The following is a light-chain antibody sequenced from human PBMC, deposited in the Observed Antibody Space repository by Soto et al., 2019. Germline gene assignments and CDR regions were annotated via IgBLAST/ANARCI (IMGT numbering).Light chain of an antibody. Sequence: DIQMTQSPSSVSASVGDRVTITCRASQAISTWLAWYQQKPGKAPKLLIYAASNLQTGVPSRFSGSGSGTDFTPTISSLQPEDFATYYCQQANSFPRTFGQGTKVEIK. CDR3: QQANSFPRT. CDR1: QAISTW. CDR2: AAS. V-gene: IGKV1D-12*01. J-gene: IGKJ1*01.